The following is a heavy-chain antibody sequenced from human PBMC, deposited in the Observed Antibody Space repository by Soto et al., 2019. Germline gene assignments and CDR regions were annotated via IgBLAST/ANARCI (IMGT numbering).Heavy chain of an antibody. CDR2: IYLGDSNT. CDR1: GYRFTSYW. V-gene: IGHV5-51*01. J-gene: IGHJ4*02. CDR3: ARQEYCSSTSCYTVDS. Sequence: PRESLKISCKGSGYRFTSYWIGWVRQMPGKGLEWMGIIYLGDSNTRYSPSFQGQVTISADKSISTAYLQWSSLKASDTAIYYCARQEYCSSTSCYTVDSWGQGTLVTVSS. D-gene: IGHD2-2*02.